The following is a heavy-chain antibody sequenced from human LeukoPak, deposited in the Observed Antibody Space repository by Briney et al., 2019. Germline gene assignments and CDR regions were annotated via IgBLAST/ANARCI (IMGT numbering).Heavy chain of an antibody. CDR3: ARFRKGVLRYFDWLPRKLYGMDV. V-gene: IGHV5-10-1*01. CDR1: GYSFTSYW. Sequence: GESLKISCKGSGYSFTSYWISWVRQMPGKGLEWMGRIDPSGSYTNYSPSFQGHVTISADKSISTAYLQWSSLKASDTAMYYCARFRKGVLRYFDWLPRKLYGMDVWGKGTTVTVFS. J-gene: IGHJ6*04. D-gene: IGHD3-9*01. CDR2: IDPSGSYT.